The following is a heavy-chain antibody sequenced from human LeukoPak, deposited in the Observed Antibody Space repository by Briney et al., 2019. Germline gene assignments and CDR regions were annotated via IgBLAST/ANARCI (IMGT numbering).Heavy chain of an antibody. J-gene: IGHJ3*02. Sequence: PGGSLRLSCAPSGFTFSSYGMHWVRQAPGKGLQWVAFIRYDGSNKYYADSVKGRFTISRDNSKNTLYLQMNSLRAEDTAVYYCAKLSDSDRIAVAGSDAFDIWGQGTMVTVSA. CDR1: GFTFSSYG. CDR2: IRYDGSNK. D-gene: IGHD6-19*01. CDR3: AKLSDSDRIAVAGSDAFDI. V-gene: IGHV3-30*02.